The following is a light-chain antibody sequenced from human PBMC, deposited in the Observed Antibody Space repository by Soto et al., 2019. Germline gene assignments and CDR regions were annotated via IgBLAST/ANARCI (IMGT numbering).Light chain of an antibody. CDR2: GAS. J-gene: IGKJ5*01. Sequence: EIVLTQSPGTLSLSPGERAALSCRASQSLSSNYLAWYQQKPGQAPRLLIYGASTRATGLPARFSGTGSGTEFTLTINSLQAEDSAVYYCQQYGSSPVTFGQGTRLEIK. CDR1: QSLSSNY. V-gene: IGKV3-20*01. CDR3: QQYGSSPVT.